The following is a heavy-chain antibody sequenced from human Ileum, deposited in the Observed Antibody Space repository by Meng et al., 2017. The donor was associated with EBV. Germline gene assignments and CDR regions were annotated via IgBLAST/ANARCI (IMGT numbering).Heavy chain of an antibody. V-gene: IGHV4-34*01. CDR1: GGSFRGNY. CDR2: INESGST. Sequence: VQRQQWGAGLLKPSETLSITCADYGGSFRGNYWSWIRQSPGKRLEWIGEINESGSTNYNPSLKSRVTILMDTSKNQFSLKLTSVTAADAAVYYCRNAFCSAAAGCSDYWGQGTLVTVSS. J-gene: IGHJ4*02. D-gene: IGHD3-3*01. CDR3: RNAFCSAAAGCSDY.